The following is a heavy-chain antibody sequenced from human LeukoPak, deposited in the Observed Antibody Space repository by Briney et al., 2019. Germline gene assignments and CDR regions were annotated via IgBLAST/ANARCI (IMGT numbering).Heavy chain of an antibody. D-gene: IGHD2-15*01. V-gene: IGHV3-21*01. J-gene: IGHJ4*02. CDR2: ISSSSSYI. CDR1: GFNFSSYS. Sequence: GGSLRLSCAASGFNFSSYSMKWVRQAPGKGLEWVSSISSSSSYIYYADSVKGRFTISRDNAKNSLYLQMNSLRAEDTAIYYCARDGDIVVVVAVNYFDYWGQGTLVTVSS. CDR3: ARDGDIVVVVAVNYFDY.